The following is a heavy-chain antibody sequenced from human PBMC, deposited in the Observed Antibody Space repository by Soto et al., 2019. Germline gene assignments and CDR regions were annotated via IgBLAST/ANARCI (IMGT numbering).Heavy chain of an antibody. CDR2: IYYSGST. Sequence: SGTVSGTCTVAGGSISSSSYYGVWIRQPPGKGLEWIGSIYYSGSTYYHPSLKSRVTISVDTSKTQFSLKLSSVTAADTAVYYCARHWDCLDAFDIWGQGTMVT. V-gene: IGHV4-39*01. D-gene: IGHD1-26*01. J-gene: IGHJ3*02. CDR1: GGSISSSSYY. CDR3: ARHWDCLDAFDI.